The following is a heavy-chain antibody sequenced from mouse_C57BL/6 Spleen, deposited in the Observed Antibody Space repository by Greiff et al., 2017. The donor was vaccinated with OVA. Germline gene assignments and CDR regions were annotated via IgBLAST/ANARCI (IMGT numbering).Heavy chain of an antibody. CDR2: ISSGGSYT. CDR3: ARHKDDYDGGCAY. V-gene: IGHV5-6*01. CDR1: GFTFSSYG. Sequence: EVQGVESGGDLVKPGGSLKLSCAASGFTFSSYGMSWVRQTPDKRLEWVATISSGGSYTYYPDSVKGRCTISRDNAKNTLYLQMSSLKSEDTAMYYGARHKDDYDGGCAYWGQGTLVTVSA. D-gene: IGHD2-4*01. J-gene: IGHJ3*01.